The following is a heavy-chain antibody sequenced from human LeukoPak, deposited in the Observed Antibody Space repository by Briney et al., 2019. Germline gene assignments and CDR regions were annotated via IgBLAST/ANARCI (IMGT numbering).Heavy chain of an antibody. CDR2: IYPDDSET. D-gene: IGHD3-22*01. CDR1: GYMFTTDY. V-gene: IGHV5-51*01. Sequence: GESLKISCKASGYMFTTDYVGWVRQMPGKGLEWMGIIYPDDSETNYSPSFQGRVSMSVDKSITTAYLQWSSLKASDTAIYYCARQAYGSHFDAFDIWGQGTMVTVSS. CDR3: ARQAYGSHFDAFDI. J-gene: IGHJ3*02.